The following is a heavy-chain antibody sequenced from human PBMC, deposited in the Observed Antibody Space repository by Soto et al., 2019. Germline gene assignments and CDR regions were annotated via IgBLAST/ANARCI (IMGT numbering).Heavy chain of an antibody. Sequence: QVQLVQSGAEVKKPGASVRVSCRTSGYTFTSYAIHWVRQAPGQGLEWLAWSNIGNGNTKYSQKFQGSVTVSRDTSARTAYLELRSLRSDDKAVYYCGREPLCGGVCYDHWVAHWGQGPLVTVSS. CDR1: GYTFTSYA. D-gene: IGHD2-21*02. CDR2: SNIGNGNT. CDR3: GREPLCGGVCYDHWVAH. J-gene: IGHJ5*02. V-gene: IGHV1-3*04.